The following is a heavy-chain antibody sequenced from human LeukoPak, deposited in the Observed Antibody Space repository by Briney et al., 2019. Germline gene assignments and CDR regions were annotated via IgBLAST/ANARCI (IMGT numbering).Heavy chain of an antibody. D-gene: IGHD2-8*01. Sequence: GGYLRLSCAASGFSVSNYYMSWVRQAPGKWLEWLSMIYDADNTYYVDSVKGRFTVSRDNSKNTMYLQMNSLRAEDTAVYYCARDNVGSLDYWGQGTLVAVSS. CDR2: IYDADNT. CDR3: ARDNVGSLDY. J-gene: IGHJ4*02. V-gene: IGHV3-66*01. CDR1: GFSVSNYY.